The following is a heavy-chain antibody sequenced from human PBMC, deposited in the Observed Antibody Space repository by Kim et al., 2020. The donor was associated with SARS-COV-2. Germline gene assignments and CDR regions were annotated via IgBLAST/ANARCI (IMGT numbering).Heavy chain of an antibody. J-gene: IGHJ4*02. D-gene: IGHD3-10*01. V-gene: IGHV3-30*02. CDR1: GFTLSSYD. CDR2: IWYDGTTK. Sequence: GGSLRLSCAASGFTLSSYDTHWVRQVPGKGLEWVALIWYDGTTKDYKESVKGRFTISRDNSKNTVYLQMNSLRAEDTAVYYCATGPHYGSEYWGFWGQGTGDTVSS. CDR3: ATGPHYGSEYWGF.